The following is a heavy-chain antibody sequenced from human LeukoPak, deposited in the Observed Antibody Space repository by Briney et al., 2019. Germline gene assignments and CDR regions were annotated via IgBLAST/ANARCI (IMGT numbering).Heavy chain of an antibody. CDR1: GGSFSGYY. J-gene: IGHJ6*02. V-gene: IGHV4-34*01. CDR3: ARGRCSSTSCYVIRGMDV. D-gene: IGHD2-2*01. Sequence: SETLFLTCAVYGGSFSGYYWSWIRQPPGKGLEWVGEINHSGSTNYNPSLKSRVTISVDTSKNQFSLKLSSVAAADTAVYYCARGRCSSTSCYVIRGMDVWGQGTTVTVSS. CDR2: INHSGST.